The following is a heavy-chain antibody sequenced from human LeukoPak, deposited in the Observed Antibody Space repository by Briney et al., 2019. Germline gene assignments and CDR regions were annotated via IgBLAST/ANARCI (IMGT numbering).Heavy chain of an antibody. Sequence: GGSLRLSCAGSGFTFRSYGMHWVRQAPGKGLEWVSYISSSGSTIYYADSVKGRFTISRDNAKNSLYLQMSSLRAEDTAVYYCARRGDGYNSPALGYWGQGTLVTVSS. J-gene: IGHJ4*02. CDR1: GFTFRSYG. CDR2: ISSSGSTI. D-gene: IGHD5-24*01. V-gene: IGHV3-48*04. CDR3: ARRGDGYNSPALGY.